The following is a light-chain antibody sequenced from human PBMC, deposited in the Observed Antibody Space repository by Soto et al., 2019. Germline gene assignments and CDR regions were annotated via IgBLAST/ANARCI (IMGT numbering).Light chain of an antibody. CDR2: AAS. Sequence: DIPMTQSPSSLSASIGDRVTITCRASQSINKYLNWYQQKPGNAPNLLIYAASRLQSGVPSRFSGSGYGTDFTLTISSLQPEDFATYYCQQSYNTPRTFGQGTKVDIK. J-gene: IGKJ1*01. CDR1: QSINKY. CDR3: QQSYNTPRT. V-gene: IGKV1-39*01.